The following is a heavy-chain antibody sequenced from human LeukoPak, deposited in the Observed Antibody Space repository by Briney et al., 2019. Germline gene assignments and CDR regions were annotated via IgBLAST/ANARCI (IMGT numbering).Heavy chain of an antibody. D-gene: IGHD5-24*01. Sequence: PSETLSLTCTVSGGSICSYYWSWIRQPPGKGLEWIGYIYYSGSTNYNPSLKSRVTISVDTSKNQFSLRLSSVTAADTAFYYCARTPDVTRWLQPFDYWGQGILVTVSS. CDR2: IYYSGST. CDR1: GGSICSYY. V-gene: IGHV4-59*01. J-gene: IGHJ4*02. CDR3: ARTPDVTRWLQPFDY.